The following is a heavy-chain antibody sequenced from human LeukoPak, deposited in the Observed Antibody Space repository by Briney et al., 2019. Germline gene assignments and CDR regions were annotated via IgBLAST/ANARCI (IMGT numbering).Heavy chain of an antibody. V-gene: IGHV4-34*01. D-gene: IGHD6-13*01. CDR2: VNHSGST. J-gene: IGHJ4*02. Sequence: SETLSLTCAVYGGSFSGYYWSWIRQPPGKGLEWIGEVNHSGSTNYNPSLKSRVTISVDTSKNQFSLKLSSVTAADTAVYYCARGPRIAAPEYYFDYWGQGTLVTVSS. CDR3: ARGPRIAAPEYYFDY. CDR1: GGSFSGYY.